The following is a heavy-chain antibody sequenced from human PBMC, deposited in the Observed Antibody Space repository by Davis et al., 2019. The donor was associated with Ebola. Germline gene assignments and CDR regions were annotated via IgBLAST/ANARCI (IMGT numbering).Heavy chain of an antibody. CDR1: GFTFSNYA. V-gene: IGHV3-30*04. D-gene: IGHD3-3*01. CDR3: ARAGFDEVLDY. Sequence: PGGSLRLSCAASGFTFSNYAMHWVRQAPGKGLEWVAVVSHSERERFYADSVKGQFTISRDNSENTLYLQMNSLTADDTSVYYCARAGFDEVLDYWGQGTPVTVSS. CDR2: VSHSERER. J-gene: IGHJ4*02.